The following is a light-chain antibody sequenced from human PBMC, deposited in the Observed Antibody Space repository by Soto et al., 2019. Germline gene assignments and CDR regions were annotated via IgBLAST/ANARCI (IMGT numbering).Light chain of an antibody. CDR3: QQYNTYLLT. CDR2: DAS. CDR1: QSVNRW. J-gene: IGKJ4*01. Sequence: DLQMTECAFTVSAAVEETGSVTCRASQSVNRWLAWYQQKPGKAPKLLILDASSLASGVPSRFSGSGSVTHFTLTISSLQPDDFATYYCQQYNTYLLTFGGGTKVDIK. V-gene: IGKV1-5*01.